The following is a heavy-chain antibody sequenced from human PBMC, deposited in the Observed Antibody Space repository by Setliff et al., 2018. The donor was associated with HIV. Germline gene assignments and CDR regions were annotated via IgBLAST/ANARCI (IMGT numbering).Heavy chain of an antibody. CDR1: GGSMTSSNYY. CDR3: ARDPVITMMVGPRFYFDY. J-gene: IGHJ4*02. V-gene: IGHV4-39*07. D-gene: IGHD3-22*01. CDR2: ISSSGST. Sequence: ASETLSLTCTVSGGSMTSSNYYWGWIRQSPGRGLEWIGSISSSGSTSYNPSLKSRVTMSVDTSKNQFSLRLSSVTAADTAVYYCARDPVITMMVGPRFYFDYWGQGILVTVSS.